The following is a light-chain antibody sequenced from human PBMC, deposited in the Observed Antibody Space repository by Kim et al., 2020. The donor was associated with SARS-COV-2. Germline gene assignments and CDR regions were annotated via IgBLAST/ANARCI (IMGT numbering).Light chain of an antibody. CDR3: LQHHSYPYT. CDR1: QDISNS. Sequence: SASVVDRVTITGRASQDISNSLAWFQQKPGKVPERLIYSVSSLQSGVPSRFSGSGFGTEFTLTISSLQPEDFATYYCLQHHSYPYTFGQGTKLEI. CDR2: SVS. J-gene: IGKJ2*01. V-gene: IGKV1-17*03.